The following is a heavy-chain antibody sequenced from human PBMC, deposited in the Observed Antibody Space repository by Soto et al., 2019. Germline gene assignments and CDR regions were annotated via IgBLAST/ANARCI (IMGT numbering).Heavy chain of an antibody. J-gene: IGHJ4*02. D-gene: IGHD2-21*01. V-gene: IGHV5-51*07. CDR3: ARRTGLLYSD. Sequence: GESLKISCKGSGYSFNTYWIGWVHQMPGKGLEWMGVIYPDDSDIRYSPSFQGQVTISADKSISTAYLQWSSLKASDSGIYYCARRTGLLYSDWGQGTLVTVSS. CDR1: GYSFNTYW. CDR2: IYPDDSDI.